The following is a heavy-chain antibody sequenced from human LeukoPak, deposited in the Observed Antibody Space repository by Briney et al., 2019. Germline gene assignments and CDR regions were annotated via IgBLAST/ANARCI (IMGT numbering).Heavy chain of an antibody. CDR2: ICHNGNKK. D-gene: IGHD3-10*01. V-gene: IGHV3-33*01. Sequence: GGSLRLSCETSGFTFSGYGMHWVRQAPGKGLEWVAVICHNGNKKYYADSVKGRFTISRDNSKNTLYLQMNSLRAEDTAVYHCARDPNYYGSGSYFPYFDQWGQGTLVTVSS. CDR1: GFTFSGYG. CDR3: ARDPNYYGSGSYFPYFDQ. J-gene: IGHJ4*02.